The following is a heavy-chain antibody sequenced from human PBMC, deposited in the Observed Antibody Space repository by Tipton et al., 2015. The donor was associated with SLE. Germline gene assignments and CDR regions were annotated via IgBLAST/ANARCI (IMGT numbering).Heavy chain of an antibody. CDR2: INPNSGGT. CDR3: ARRVKGLVTVTTSDAFDI. V-gene: IGHV1-2*02. J-gene: IGHJ3*02. Sequence: QSGAEVKKPGASVKVSCKASGYTFTGYYMHWVRQAPGQGLEWMGWINPNSGGTNYAQKFQGRVTMTRDTSISTAYMELSRLRSDDTAVYYCARRVKGLVTVTTSDAFDIWGQGTMVTVSS. CDR1: GYTFTGYY. D-gene: IGHD4-17*01.